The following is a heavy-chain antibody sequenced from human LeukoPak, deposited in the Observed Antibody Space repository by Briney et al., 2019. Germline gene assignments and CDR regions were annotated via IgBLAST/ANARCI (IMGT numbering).Heavy chain of an antibody. Sequence: GGSLRLSCAASGFTFSSYSMTWVRQAPGKGLEWVSAISGSGGSTYYADSVKGRFTISRDNSKNTLYLQMNSLRAEDTAVYYCAKVQAAAGNDYWGQGTLVTVSS. CDR2: ISGSGGST. CDR1: GFTFSSYS. CDR3: AKVQAAAGNDY. J-gene: IGHJ4*02. D-gene: IGHD6-13*01. V-gene: IGHV3-23*01.